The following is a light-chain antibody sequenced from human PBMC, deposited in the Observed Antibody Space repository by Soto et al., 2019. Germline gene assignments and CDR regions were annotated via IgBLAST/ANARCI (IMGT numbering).Light chain of an antibody. V-gene: IGKV3-20*01. J-gene: IGKJ2*01. CDR2: GAS. Sequence: EIVLTQSPGTLSLSPGERATLSCRASQSVSSSYLAWYQQKPGQAPRLLIYGASSRATGTPDRFSGSGSGTDFTLTISRLEPEDFAVYYCQQSGTFGQGTKLEIK. CDR3: QQSGT. CDR1: QSVSSSY.